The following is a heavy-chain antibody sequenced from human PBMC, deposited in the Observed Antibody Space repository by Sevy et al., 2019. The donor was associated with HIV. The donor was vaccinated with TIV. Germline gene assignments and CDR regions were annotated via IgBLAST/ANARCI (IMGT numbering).Heavy chain of an antibody. CDR1: GFTFSSYG. CDR3: AKGVYSGYDVVGAFDI. D-gene: IGHD5-12*01. J-gene: IGHJ3*02. Sequence: GESLKISCAASGFTFSSYGMHLVRQAPGKGLEWVAVISYDGSNKYYADSVKGRFTISRDNSKNTLYLQMNSLRAEDTAVYYCAKGVYSGYDVVGAFDIWGQGTMVTVSS. CDR2: ISYDGSNK. V-gene: IGHV3-30*18.